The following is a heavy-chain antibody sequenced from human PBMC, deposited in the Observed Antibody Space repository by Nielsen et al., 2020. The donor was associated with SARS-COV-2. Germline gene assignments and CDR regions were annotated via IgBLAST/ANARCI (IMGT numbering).Heavy chain of an antibody. CDR3: AREPGYSYGYDNWYFDL. CDR1: GGTFSSYA. J-gene: IGHJ2*01. V-gene: IGHV1-69*13. CDR2: IIPIFGTA. Sequence: LVKVSCKASGGTFSSYAISWVRQAPGQGLEWMGGIIPIFGTANYAQKFQGRVTITADESTSTAYMELSSLRSEDTAVYYCAREPGYSYGYDNWYFDLWGRGTRVTVSS. D-gene: IGHD5-18*01.